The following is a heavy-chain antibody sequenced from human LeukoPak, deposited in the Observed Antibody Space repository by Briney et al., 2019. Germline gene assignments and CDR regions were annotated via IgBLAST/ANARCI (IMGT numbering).Heavy chain of an antibody. Sequence: GASLKISCKGPGSRFTSYWIGWVRQMPGKGLEWMGIIYPGDSDTRYSPSFQGQVTISADKSISTAYLQWSSLKASDTAMYYCARRAQARWYHAFDIWGQGTMVTVSS. CDR2: IYPGDSDT. V-gene: IGHV5-51*01. CDR1: GSRFTSYW. CDR3: ARRAQARWYHAFDI. D-gene: IGHD4-23*01. J-gene: IGHJ3*02.